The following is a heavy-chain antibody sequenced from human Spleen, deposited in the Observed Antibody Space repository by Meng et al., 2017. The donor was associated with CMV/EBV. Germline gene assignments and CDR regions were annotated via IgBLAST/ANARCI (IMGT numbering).Heavy chain of an antibody. J-gene: IGHJ6*02. CDR2: IYYSGST. CDR3: ARVPMVRGVIMDYYYYYGMDV. CDR1: GGSISSYY. D-gene: IGHD3-10*01. Sequence: GSLRLSCTVSGGSISSYYWSWIRQPPGKGLEWIGYIYYSGSTNYNPSLKSRVTISVDTSKNQFSLKLSSVTAADTAVYYCARVPMVRGVIMDYYYYYGMDVWGQGTTVTVSS. V-gene: IGHV4-59*01.